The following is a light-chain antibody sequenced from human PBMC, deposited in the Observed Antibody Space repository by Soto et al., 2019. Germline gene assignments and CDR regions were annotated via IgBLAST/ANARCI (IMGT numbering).Light chain of an antibody. V-gene: IGKV3-15*01. J-gene: IGKJ1*01. Sequence: EIVLTQSPATLSVSPGERATLSCRASQSVKSNLAWYQQKPGQAPRVLIHGASTRATGIPDRFSGSGSGTDFTLTISSLLSEDFAVYYCQQYNDWPRTFGQGTKVDI. CDR2: GAS. CDR3: QQYNDWPRT. CDR1: QSVKSN.